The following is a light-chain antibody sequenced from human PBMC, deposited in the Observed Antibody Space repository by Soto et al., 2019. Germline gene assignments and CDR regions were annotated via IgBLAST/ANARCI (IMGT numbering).Light chain of an antibody. CDR3: QQYDNLPAT. CDR1: QDISNY. V-gene: IGKV1-33*01. CDR2: DAS. Sequence: DIQMTQSPSSLSASVGDRVTITCQASQDISNYLNWYQQKPGKAPKLLIYDASNLETGVPSRFSGSGSGTDFTFTISSLHPEDIATYYCQQYDNLPATFGQGTKLEIK. J-gene: IGKJ2*01.